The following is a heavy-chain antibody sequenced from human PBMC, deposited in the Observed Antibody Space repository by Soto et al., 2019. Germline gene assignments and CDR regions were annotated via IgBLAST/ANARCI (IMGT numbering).Heavy chain of an antibody. J-gene: IGHJ4*02. CDR3: ARDPWNYVEMYYLDY. CDR2: ISYDGNRR. D-gene: IGHD1-7*01. Sequence: TGGSLRLYCAASGFSLNSYAMYWVRQAPGKGLEWVAVISYDGNRRFYAASVKGRFTISRDNSKNTLDLQVNSLRPEDTAVYYCARDPWNYVEMYYLDYWGQGTLVTVSS. CDR1: GFSLNSYA. V-gene: IGHV3-30*04.